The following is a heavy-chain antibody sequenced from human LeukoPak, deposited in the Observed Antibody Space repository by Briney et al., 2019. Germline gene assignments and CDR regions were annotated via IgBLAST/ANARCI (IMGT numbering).Heavy chain of an antibody. CDR1: GYTFTSYG. J-gene: IGHJ4*02. D-gene: IGHD1-26*01. CDR3: ARVLRNGGSHDY. CDR2: ISAYNGNT. V-gene: IGHV1-18*01. Sequence: ASVKVSCKASGYTFTSYGISWVRQAPGQGLEWMGWISAYNGNTNYAQKLQGRVTMTTDTSTSTAYMELRSLGSDDTAVYYCARVLRNGGSHDYWGQGTLVTVSP.